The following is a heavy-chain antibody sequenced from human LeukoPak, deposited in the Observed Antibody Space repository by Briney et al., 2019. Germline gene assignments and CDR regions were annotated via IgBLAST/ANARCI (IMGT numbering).Heavy chain of an antibody. CDR2: VNHNGST. D-gene: IGHD3-10*01. CDR3: ATYSGESNWFDP. V-gene: IGHV4-34*01. CDR1: GGSFSGYY. Sequence: SETLSLTCAVYGGSFSGYYWTWIRQPPDKGLEWIGEVNHNGSTNYNPSLKSRVTMSVDTSKNQFSLKLSSVTAADTALYYCATYSGESNWFDPWGQGTLVTVSS. J-gene: IGHJ5*02.